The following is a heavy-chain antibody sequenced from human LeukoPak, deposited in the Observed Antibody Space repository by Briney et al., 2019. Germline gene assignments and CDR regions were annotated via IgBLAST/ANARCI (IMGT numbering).Heavy chain of an antibody. J-gene: IGHJ5*02. Sequence: GGSLRLSCAASGFTFSSYSMNWVRQAPGKGLEWVSYISSSSSTIYYADSVKGRFTISRDNAKNSLYLQMNSPRDEDTAVYYCATLTTTVTPWGQGTLVTVSS. CDR1: GFTFSSYS. CDR3: ATLTTTVTP. CDR2: ISSSSSTI. D-gene: IGHD4-17*01. V-gene: IGHV3-48*02.